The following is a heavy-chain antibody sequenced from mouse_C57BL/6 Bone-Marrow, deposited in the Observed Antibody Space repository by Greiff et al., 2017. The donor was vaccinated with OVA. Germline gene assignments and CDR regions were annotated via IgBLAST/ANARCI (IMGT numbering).Heavy chain of an antibody. V-gene: IGHV1-74*01. Sequence: QVQLQQPGAELVKPGASVKVSCKASGYTFTSYWMHWVKQRPGQGLEWIGRIHPSDSDTNYNQKFKGKATLTVEKSSSTAYMQLSSLTSEDSAVYYCAIDHYYGSSIDYWGQGTTLTVSS. CDR3: AIDHYYGSSIDY. CDR2: IHPSDSDT. D-gene: IGHD1-1*01. J-gene: IGHJ2*01. CDR1: GYTFTSYW.